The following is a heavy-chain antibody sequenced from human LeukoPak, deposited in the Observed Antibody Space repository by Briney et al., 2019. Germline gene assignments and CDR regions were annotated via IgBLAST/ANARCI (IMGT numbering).Heavy chain of an antibody. CDR1: GFTFSNYA. D-gene: IGHD6-19*01. CDR3: ARRGEGSTGWHYLEY. J-gene: IGHJ4*02. V-gene: IGHV3-33*01. CDR2: IWSDGSNK. Sequence: PGTSLRLSCTASGFTFSNYAMHWVRQAPGKGLEWVTIIWSDGSNKYYAESMKGRFTISRDNSKNTLYLEMNSLRTEDTAVYYCARRGEGSTGWHYLEYWGQGTLVTVSS.